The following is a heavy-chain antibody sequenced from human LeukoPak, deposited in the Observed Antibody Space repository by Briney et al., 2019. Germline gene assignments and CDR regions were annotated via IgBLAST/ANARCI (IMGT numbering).Heavy chain of an antibody. V-gene: IGHV3-13*01. CDR1: GFTFSSYD. D-gene: IGHD3-22*01. J-gene: IGHJ4*02. Sequence: GGSLRLSCAASGFTFSSYDMHWVRQVTGKGLEWVSAIGTAGDIYYSGSVKGRFSTSRENAKNSLYLQMNSLRAGDTAVYYCARADYYDSSGYLYFDYWGQGTLVTVSS. CDR2: IGTAGDI. CDR3: ARADYYDSSGYLYFDY.